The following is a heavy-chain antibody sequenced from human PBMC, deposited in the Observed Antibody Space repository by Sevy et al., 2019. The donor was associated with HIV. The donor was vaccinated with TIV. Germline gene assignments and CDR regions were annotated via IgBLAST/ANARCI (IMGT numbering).Heavy chain of an antibody. V-gene: IGHV3-23*01. CDR2: FSFGCGKI. Sequence: GGSLRLSCAASRFTFSKYSMSWIRQTPGKGLEWVSTFSFGCGKINYADSVKGRFTISRDDSRNTFYLQMNSLRAEDTAIYYCAREGCTKPHDYWGQGTVVTVSS. CDR1: RFTFSKYS. D-gene: IGHD2-8*01. CDR3: AREGCTKPHDY. J-gene: IGHJ4*02.